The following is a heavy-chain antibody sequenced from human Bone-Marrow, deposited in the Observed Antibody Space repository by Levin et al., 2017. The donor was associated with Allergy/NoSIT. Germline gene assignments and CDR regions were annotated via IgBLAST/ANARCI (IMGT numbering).Heavy chain of an antibody. J-gene: IGHJ5*02. V-gene: IGHV4-59*08. Sequence: PSETLSLTCTVSGGSISSYYWSWIRQPPGKGLEWIGYIYYSGSTNYNPSLKSRVTISVDTSKNQFSLQLSSVTAADTAVYYCARSGDYSNIWFDPWGQGTLVTVSS. CDR2: IYYSGST. CDR1: GGSISSYY. CDR3: ARSGDYSNIWFDP. D-gene: IGHD4-11*01.